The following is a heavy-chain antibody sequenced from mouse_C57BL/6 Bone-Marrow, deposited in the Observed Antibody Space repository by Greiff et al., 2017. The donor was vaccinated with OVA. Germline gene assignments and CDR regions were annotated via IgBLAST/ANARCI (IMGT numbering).Heavy chain of an antibody. Sequence: QVQLQQPGAELVKPGASVKLSCKASGYTFTSYWMHWVKQRPGQGLEWIGMIHPTSGSTNYNEKFKSKATLTVDKSSSTAYMQLSSLTSEDSAVYYCARYYYSNYDAMDYWGQGTSVTVSS. CDR1: GYTFTSYW. CDR3: ARYYYSNYDAMDY. V-gene: IGHV1-64*01. J-gene: IGHJ4*01. CDR2: IHPTSGST. D-gene: IGHD2-5*01.